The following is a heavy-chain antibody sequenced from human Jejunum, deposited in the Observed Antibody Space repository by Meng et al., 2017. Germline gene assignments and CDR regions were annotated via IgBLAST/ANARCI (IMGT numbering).Heavy chain of an antibody. Sequence: VQLRQWGAGLLKPSETLSLPCAVYGGSFSDQYFTWILQPPGKVLEWIGEIHPSGRTYYSPSLQSRVTITLDTSKNQFSLTLNSVTAADTAVYFCARGDDWAKSGNFWGQGTLVTVSS. CDR1: GGSFSDQY. CDR3: ARGDDWAKSGNF. J-gene: IGHJ4*02. D-gene: IGHD3-9*01. V-gene: IGHV4-34*01. CDR2: IHPSGRT.